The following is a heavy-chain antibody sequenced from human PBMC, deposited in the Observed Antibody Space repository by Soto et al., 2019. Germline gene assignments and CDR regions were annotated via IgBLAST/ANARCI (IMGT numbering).Heavy chain of an antibody. Sequence: QVQLQESGPGLVKPSETLSLTCTVSGGSISSYYWNWIRQPPGKGLAWIGYIYYSGTTNYNPSLKSRVTISVDTSKNQISLKLRSVTAADTAVYYCARTYSGYDYDYWGQGTLVTVSS. J-gene: IGHJ4*02. D-gene: IGHD5-12*01. CDR1: GGSISSYY. V-gene: IGHV4-59*01. CDR3: ARTYSGYDYDY. CDR2: IYYSGTT.